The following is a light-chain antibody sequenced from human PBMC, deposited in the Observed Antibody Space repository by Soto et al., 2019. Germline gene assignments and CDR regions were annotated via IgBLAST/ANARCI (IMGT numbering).Light chain of an antibody. Sequence: EIVMTQSPATLSVSPGERATLSCRASESVSSNFAWYEQKPGQAPRLLIYGASTRATGIPARFSGSGSGTEFTLTISSLQSEDFGVYYCQQYNNWPLWTFGQGTKVEIK. V-gene: IGKV3-15*01. CDR3: QQYNNWPLWT. CDR1: ESVSSN. J-gene: IGKJ1*01. CDR2: GAS.